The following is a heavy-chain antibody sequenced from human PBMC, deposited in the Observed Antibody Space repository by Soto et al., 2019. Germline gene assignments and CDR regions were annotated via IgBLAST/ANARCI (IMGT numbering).Heavy chain of an antibody. CDR3: TTDSYITIAIIRFDY. D-gene: IGHD1-20*01. J-gene: IGHJ4*01. CDR1: GFTFSNAW. CDR2: IKSKTDGGTT. V-gene: IGHV3-15*07. Sequence: EVQLVESGGGFVKPGGSLRLSCAASGFTFSNAWINWVRQAPGKGLEWVGRIKSKTDGGTTDFAASVKGRFAISRDDSKNMVYLQMNSLKTEDTAVYYCTTDSYITIAIIRFDYWGHGTLLTVSS.